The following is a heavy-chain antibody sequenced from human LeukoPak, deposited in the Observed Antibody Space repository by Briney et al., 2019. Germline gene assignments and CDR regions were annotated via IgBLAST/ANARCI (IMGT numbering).Heavy chain of an antibody. Sequence: SETLSLTCAVYGGSFSGYYWSWIRQPPGKGLEWIGEINNSGSTNHNPSLTSRVTMSVDTSKNQFSLKLSSVTAADTAVYYCARDRREYYDSSGYYWVNDYWGQGTLVTVSS. CDR2: INNSGST. J-gene: IGHJ4*02. D-gene: IGHD3-22*01. V-gene: IGHV4-34*01. CDR1: GGSFSGYY. CDR3: ARDRREYYDSSGYYWVNDY.